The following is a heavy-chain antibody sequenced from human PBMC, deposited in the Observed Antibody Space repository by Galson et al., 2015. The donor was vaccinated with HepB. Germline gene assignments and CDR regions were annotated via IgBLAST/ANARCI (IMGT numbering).Heavy chain of an antibody. V-gene: IGHV4-39*01. D-gene: IGHD2-2*01. CDR1: GGSISSSSYY. J-gene: IGHJ4*02. CDR3: ARHESESKTYAADN. Sequence: PLSLTCTVSGGSISSSSYYWGWLRQPPGKGLEWIGSFYYTGNTHYNPSLKSRVTISGDTSKNQFSLKLNSVTAADTAVYYCARHESESKTYAADNWGQGTLVTVSS. CDR2: FYYTGNT.